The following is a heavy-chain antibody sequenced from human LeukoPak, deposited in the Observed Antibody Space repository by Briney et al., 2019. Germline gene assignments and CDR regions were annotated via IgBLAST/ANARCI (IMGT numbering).Heavy chain of an antibody. CDR2: IYPGDSDT. Sequence: GGSLKISCNGSGCSFTSYWIGWVRQMPGKGLEGRVIIYPGDSDTRYSPSFQGQVTISADKSISTAYLQWSSLKASDTAMYYCARQDCSSTSCPLDYWGQGTLVTVSS. J-gene: IGHJ4*02. D-gene: IGHD2-2*01. CDR3: ARQDCSSTSCPLDY. V-gene: IGHV5-51*01. CDR1: GCSFTSYW.